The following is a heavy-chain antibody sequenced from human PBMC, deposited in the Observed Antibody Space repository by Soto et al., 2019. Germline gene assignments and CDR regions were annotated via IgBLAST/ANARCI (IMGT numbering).Heavy chain of an antibody. D-gene: IGHD4-17*01. J-gene: IGHJ3*02. Sequence: EVQLVESGGGLVQPGGSLRLSCAASGFTFSSFWMHWVRQAPGKGLVWVSRMNSDGSITNYADSVRGLFTISRDNAKKTLYLQMNGLRAEDTAVYYCTRSGDADYEQRGDAFDIWGQGTLVTVSS. V-gene: IGHV3-74*01. CDR1: GFTFSSFW. CDR2: MNSDGSIT. CDR3: TRSGDADYEQRGDAFDI.